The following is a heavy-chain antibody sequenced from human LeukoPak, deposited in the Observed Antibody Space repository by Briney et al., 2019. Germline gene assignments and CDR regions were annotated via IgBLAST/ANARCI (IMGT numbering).Heavy chain of an antibody. J-gene: IGHJ5*02. CDR3: ASGPGLRYFDNWFDP. Sequence: SETLSLTCTVSGGSISSSSYYWGWIRQPPGKGLEWIGSIYYSGSTYYNPSLKSRVTISVDTSKNQFSLKLSSVTAADTAVYYCASGPGLRYFDNWFDPWGQGTLVTVSS. V-gene: IGHV4-39*01. D-gene: IGHD3-9*01. CDR1: GGSISSSSYY. CDR2: IYYSGST.